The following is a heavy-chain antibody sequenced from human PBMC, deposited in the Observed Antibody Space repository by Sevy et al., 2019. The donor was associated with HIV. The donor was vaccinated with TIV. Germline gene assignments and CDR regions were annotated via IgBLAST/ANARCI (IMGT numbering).Heavy chain of an antibody. V-gene: IGHV1-69*13. D-gene: IGHD4-4*01. CDR3: ARVREALTTVINYYYGMDV. CDR1: GGTFSSYA. CDR2: IIPIFGTA. Sequence: ASVKVSCKASGGTFSSYAISWVRQAPGQGLEWMGGIIPIFGTANYAQKFQGRVTITADESTSTAYMELGSLRSEDTAVYYCARVREALTTVINYYYGMDVWGQGTTVTVSS. J-gene: IGHJ6*02.